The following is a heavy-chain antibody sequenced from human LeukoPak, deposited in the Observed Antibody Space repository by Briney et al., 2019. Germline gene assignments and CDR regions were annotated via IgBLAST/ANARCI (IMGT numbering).Heavy chain of an antibody. Sequence: PGGSLRLSCAASGFTFSSYAMSWVRQAPGKGLEWVSFISPSADRTSNADSVEGRFTISRDNPRNTLYLQMNSLRAEDTAVYYCAKDTTVFDYWGQGTLVTVSS. CDR3: AKDTTVFDY. CDR1: GFTFSSYA. V-gene: IGHV3-23*01. D-gene: IGHD1-1*01. CDR2: ISPSADRT. J-gene: IGHJ4*02.